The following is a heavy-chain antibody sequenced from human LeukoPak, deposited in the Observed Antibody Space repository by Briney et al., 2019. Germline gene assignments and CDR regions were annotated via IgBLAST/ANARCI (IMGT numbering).Heavy chain of an antibody. CDR3: LKSDY. J-gene: IGHJ4*02. Sequence: GGSLRLSCSASGFTFSTYAMYWVRQAPGKGLEYVSAISHDGVSTYYADSVRGRFTISRDNSKNTLYLQMSSLRAEDTAIYYCLKSDYWGQGTLVTVSS. CDR2: ISHDGVST. CDR1: GFTFSTYA. V-gene: IGHV3-64D*06.